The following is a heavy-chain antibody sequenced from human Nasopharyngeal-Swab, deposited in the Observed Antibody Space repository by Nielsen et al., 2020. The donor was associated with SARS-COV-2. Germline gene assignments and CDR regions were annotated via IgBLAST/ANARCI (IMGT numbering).Heavy chain of an antibody. V-gene: IGHV1-8*01. J-gene: IGHJ6*02. CDR1: GYTFTSYD. CDR3: ARFSRYYYYYGMDV. Sequence: ASVKVSCKASGYTFTSYDINWVRQATGQGLEWMGWMNPNSGNTGYAQKFQGRVTMTRNTSISTAYMELSSLRSEDMAVYYCARFSRYYYYYGMDVWGQGTTVTVSS. D-gene: IGHD2/OR15-2a*01. CDR2: MNPNSGNT.